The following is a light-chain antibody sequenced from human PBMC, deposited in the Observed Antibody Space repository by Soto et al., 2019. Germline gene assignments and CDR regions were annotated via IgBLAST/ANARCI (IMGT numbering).Light chain of an antibody. Sequence: DIQMTQSPSTLSASVGDRVTITCRASQSISSWLAWYQQKPGKAPKLLIYDASSLENGVPSRFSGSGSGTEFTLTISSLQPDDFATYYCQQYNSYPLFTFGPGTKVDIK. CDR1: QSISSW. J-gene: IGKJ3*01. V-gene: IGKV1-5*01. CDR3: QQYNSYPLFT. CDR2: DAS.